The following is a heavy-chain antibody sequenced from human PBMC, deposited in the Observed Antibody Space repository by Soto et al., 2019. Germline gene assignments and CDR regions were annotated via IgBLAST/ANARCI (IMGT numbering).Heavy chain of an antibody. Sequence: GESLKISCKGSGYSFTSYWISWVRQMPGKGLEWMGRIDPSDSYTNYSPSFQGHVTISADKSISTAYLQWSSLKASDTAMYYCAAHSEGLHYFDYWGQGTLVTVSS. CDR1: GYSFTSYW. V-gene: IGHV5-10-1*01. CDR2: IDPSDSYT. D-gene: IGHD2-21*01. CDR3: AAHSEGLHYFDY. J-gene: IGHJ4*02.